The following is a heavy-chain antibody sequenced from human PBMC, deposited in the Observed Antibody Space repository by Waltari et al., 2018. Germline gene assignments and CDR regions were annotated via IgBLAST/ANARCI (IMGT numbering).Heavy chain of an antibody. Sequence: QLQLQESGPGLVKPSETLSLTCTVSGGSITSSSYYWGWTRQPPGKGLEWIGSIYYSGSTYYNPSLKSRVTISVDTSKNQFSLKLSSVTAADTAVYYCARDSRASYYYYYMDVWGKGTTVTISS. CDR3: ARDSRASYYYYYMDV. J-gene: IGHJ6*03. V-gene: IGHV4-39*07. CDR1: GGSITSSSYY. CDR2: IYYSGST.